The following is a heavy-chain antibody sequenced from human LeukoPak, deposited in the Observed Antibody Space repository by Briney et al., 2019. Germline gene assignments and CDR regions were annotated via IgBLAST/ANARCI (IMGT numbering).Heavy chain of an antibody. CDR3: ARVMGSGWTGFDY. J-gene: IGHJ4*02. CDR1: GGSFSGYY. V-gene: IGHV4-34*01. CDR2: INHSGST. D-gene: IGHD6-19*01. Sequence: PSETLSLTCAVYGGSFSGYYWSWIRQPPGKGLEWIGEINHSGSTNYNPSLKSRVTISVDMSKNQFSLKLSSVTAADTAVYYCARVMGSGWTGFDYWGQGTLVTVSS.